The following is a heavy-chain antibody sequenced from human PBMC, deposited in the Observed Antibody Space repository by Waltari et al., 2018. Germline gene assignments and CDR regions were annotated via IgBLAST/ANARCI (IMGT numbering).Heavy chain of an antibody. J-gene: IGHJ4*02. CDR2: IYYSGST. CDR3: ARDYDSSGPFDY. D-gene: IGHD3-22*01. Sequence: QLQLQESGPGLVKPSETLSLTCTVPGGSISSSSYYWGWIRQPPGKGLEWIGSIYYSGSTYYNPSLKSRVTISVDTSKNQFSLKLSSVTAADTAVYYCARDYDSSGPFDYWGQGTLVTVSS. CDR1: GGSISSSSYY. V-gene: IGHV4-39*07.